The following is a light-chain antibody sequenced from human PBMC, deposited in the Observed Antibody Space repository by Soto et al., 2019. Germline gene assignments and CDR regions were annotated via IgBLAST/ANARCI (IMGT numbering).Light chain of an antibody. J-gene: IGKJ4*01. Sequence: DIQMTQSPSSLSASVGDRVTITCRASQGISNYLAWYQQIPGKVPKLLISAASTLQSGVPSRFSGSGSGTDFTLTISSLQPEDVAXXXCQKYTNVPAFGGGTKVEIK. CDR3: QKYTNVPA. CDR2: AAS. V-gene: IGKV1-27*01. CDR1: QGISNY.